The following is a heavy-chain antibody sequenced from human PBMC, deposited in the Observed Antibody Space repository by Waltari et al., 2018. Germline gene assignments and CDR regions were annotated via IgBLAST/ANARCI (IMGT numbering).Heavy chain of an antibody. Sequence: QVQLVQSGAEVKEPGASVKVSCKTFGYPFNDYGLHWVRQAHGQGLEWMGWIKTSTGNTKYSQKFQGRVTLNRDSSATTAYMDVSSLKSEDTAIYYCARGGETWNRLETHFDYWGQGTLVTVSS. V-gene: IGHV1-3*04. D-gene: IGHD1-1*01. J-gene: IGHJ4*02. CDR1: GYPFNDYG. CDR3: ARGGETWNRLETHFDY. CDR2: IKTSTGNT.